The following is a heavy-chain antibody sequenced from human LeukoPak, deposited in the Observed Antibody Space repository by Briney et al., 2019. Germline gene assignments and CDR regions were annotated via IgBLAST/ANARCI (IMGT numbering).Heavy chain of an antibody. J-gene: IGHJ3*02. Sequence: ASVKVSCKASGYTFTSYGYNWVRQAPGQGLEWMGWISAYNGNTKYAQKLQGRVTMTTDTSTSTAYMELRSLRSDDTAVYYCARVGRPVSSRQPTDAFDIWGQGTMVTVSS. CDR3: ARVGRPVSSRQPTDAFDI. V-gene: IGHV1-18*01. CDR1: GYTFTSYG. CDR2: ISAYNGNT. D-gene: IGHD6-13*01.